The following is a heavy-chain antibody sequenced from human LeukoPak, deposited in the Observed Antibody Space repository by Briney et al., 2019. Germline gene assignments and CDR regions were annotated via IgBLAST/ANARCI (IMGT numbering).Heavy chain of an antibody. J-gene: IGHJ4*02. D-gene: IGHD3-22*01. CDR3: AKGSYYDSSGSFYFDY. Sequence: GGSLRLSCAAYGFTFSSYAMSWVRQAPGKGLEWVSGISGSGDNTYYADSVKGRFTISRDNSKNTLYVQVSSLGTEDTAAYYCAKGSYYDSSGSFYFDYWGQGTLVTVSS. CDR2: ISGSGDNT. V-gene: IGHV3-23*01. CDR1: GFTFSSYA.